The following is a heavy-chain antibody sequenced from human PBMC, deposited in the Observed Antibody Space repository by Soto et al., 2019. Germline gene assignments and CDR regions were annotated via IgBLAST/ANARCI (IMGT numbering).Heavy chain of an antibody. CDR1: LHLYQLW. D-gene: IGHD3-9*01. J-gene: IGHJ4*02. CDR2: ISAYNGNT. Sequence: ASSEGLLQGFWLHLYQLWYQLVRQAPGQGLEWMGWISAYNGNTNYAQKLQGRATMTTDTSTSTAYMELRSLRSDDTAVYYCSLFSCCFGFRVLTYYSGQRSLVTVSS. V-gene: IGHV1-18*01. CDR3: SLFSCCFGFRVLTYY.